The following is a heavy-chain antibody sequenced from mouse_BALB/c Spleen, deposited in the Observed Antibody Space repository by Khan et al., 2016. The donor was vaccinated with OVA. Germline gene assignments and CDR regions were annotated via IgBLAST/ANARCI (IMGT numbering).Heavy chain of an antibody. Sequence: QVQLQQSGPELVKPGTSVTMSCKVSGYTFTDYDTSWVMQRTGQGLEWIGEFFPGSGSTYYNGTLKGQPTLTPDTSSNTAFMQLSSLTSEDSAVYFCARNYDGASFAYWGQGTLVTVSA. D-gene: IGHD1-1*01. J-gene: IGHJ3*01. CDR3: ARNYDGASFAY. V-gene: IGHV1-77*01. CDR1: GYTFTDYD. CDR2: FFPGSGST.